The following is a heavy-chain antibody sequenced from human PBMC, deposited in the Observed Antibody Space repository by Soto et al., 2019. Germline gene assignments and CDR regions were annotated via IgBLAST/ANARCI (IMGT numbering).Heavy chain of an antibody. CDR3: ARLIPAIKIGSYYYHPLDV. D-gene: IGHD2-2*01. V-gene: IGHV4-59*08. Sequence: AAILFLTCAFCGTSITYYYWRWEQDTASNGLVYIVYIYFSGTTSYNPSLKSRVSISVDTSKSQFSLNLRSVTAADTAVYYCARLIPAIKIGSYYYHPLDVWGQGTTVT. CDR1: GTSITYYY. J-gene: IGHJ6*02. CDR2: IYFSGTT.